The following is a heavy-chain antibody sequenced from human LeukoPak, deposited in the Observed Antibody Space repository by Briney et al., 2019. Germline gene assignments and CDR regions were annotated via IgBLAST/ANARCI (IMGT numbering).Heavy chain of an antibody. D-gene: IGHD3-22*01. CDR2: MNPNSGNT. CDR3: ARGIRHYYDSSGRTRRYYYYYMDV. V-gene: IGHV1-8*01. J-gene: IGHJ6*03. CDR1: GYTFTTYD. Sequence: ASVKVSCKASGYTFTTYDINWVRQATGQGLEWMGWMNPNSGNTGYAQKFQGRVTMTRNTSISTAYMELSSLRSEDTAVYYCARGIRHYYDSSGRTRRYYYYYMDVWGKGTTVTVSS.